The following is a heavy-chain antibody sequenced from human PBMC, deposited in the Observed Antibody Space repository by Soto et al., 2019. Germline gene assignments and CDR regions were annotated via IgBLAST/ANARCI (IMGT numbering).Heavy chain of an antibody. CDR1: GFTFSNYG. D-gene: IGHD6-19*01. CDR3: ARDPGLGSRCYGFDN. Sequence: QVQLVESGGGVVQSGRSLRLSCAASGFTFSNYGMQWVRQAPGKGLEWVAVIWYDGSNKYDADSVKGRFTISRDNSTKTLYLQMNRLRAGDTGVYYCARDPGLGSRCYGFDNWGQGTLVTLAS. V-gene: IGHV3-33*01. CDR2: IWYDGSNK. J-gene: IGHJ4*02.